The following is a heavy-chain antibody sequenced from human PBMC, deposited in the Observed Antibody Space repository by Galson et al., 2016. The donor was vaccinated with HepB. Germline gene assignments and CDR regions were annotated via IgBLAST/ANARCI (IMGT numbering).Heavy chain of an antibody. V-gene: IGHV4-59*01. J-gene: IGHJ4*02. Sequence: SETLSLTCTVSGGSINPYYWTWIRQTPGKGLEWIGYISHTGSTHYNPSLKSRVTISVDTSKNQFSLKLSSVTAADTAVYYCARMSYFYISGYDYYFDYWGQGTLITVSS. D-gene: IGHD3-22*01. CDR2: ISHTGST. CDR3: ARMSYFYISGYDYYFDY. CDR1: GGSINPYY.